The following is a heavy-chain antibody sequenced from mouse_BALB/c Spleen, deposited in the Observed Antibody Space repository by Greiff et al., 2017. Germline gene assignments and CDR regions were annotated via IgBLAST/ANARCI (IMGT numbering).Heavy chain of an antibody. CDR2: INPYNDGT. J-gene: IGHJ3*01. CDR3: ARGGYYGNPWFAY. CDR1: GYTFTSYV. D-gene: IGHD2-1*01. Sequence: EVKLVESGPELVKPGASVKMSCKASGYTFTSYVMHWVKQKPGQGLEWIGYINPYNDGTKYNEKFKGKATLTSDKSSSTAYMELSSLTSEDSAVYYCARGGYYGNPWFAYWGQGTLVTVSA. V-gene: IGHV1-14*01.